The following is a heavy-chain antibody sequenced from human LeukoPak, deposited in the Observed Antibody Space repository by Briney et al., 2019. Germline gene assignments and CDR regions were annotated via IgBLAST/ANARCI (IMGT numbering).Heavy chain of an antibody. V-gene: IGHV4-4*02. CDR2: IFHSGST. CDR3: ASRLRHLLGY. D-gene: IGHD3-16*01. CDR1: GGSISGSNW. J-gene: IGHJ4*02. Sequence: SETLSLTCAVSGGSISGSNWWSWVRQPPGKGLEWIGEIFHSGSTNYSPSLKSRVTISIDKSKNQFSLKLTSVTVADTAVYYCASRLRHLLGYWGQGNLVTVS.